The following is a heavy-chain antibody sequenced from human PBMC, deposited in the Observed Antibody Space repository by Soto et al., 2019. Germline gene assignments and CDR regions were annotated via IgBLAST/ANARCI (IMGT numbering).Heavy chain of an antibody. CDR3: ASWAGYSK. Sequence: QVQLVQSGAEVRKPGASVKVSCKASGCTFSTYDINWVRQAPGQGPEWMGRVSPNSGNTGYAQKFQGRLTMTRNTSISTAYMELSSLRSEDTAVYYGASWAGYSKWGQGTLVTVSS. D-gene: IGHD3-9*01. CDR1: GCTFSTYD. CDR2: VSPNSGNT. V-gene: IGHV1-8*01. J-gene: IGHJ4*02.